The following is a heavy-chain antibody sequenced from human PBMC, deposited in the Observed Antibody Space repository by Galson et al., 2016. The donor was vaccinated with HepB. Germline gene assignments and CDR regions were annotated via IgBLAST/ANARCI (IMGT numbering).Heavy chain of an antibody. CDR3: ARRYFDYLHHGFDL. CDR2: IYYSGST. CDR1: ASLSSYY. J-gene: IGHJ3*01. Sequence: SETLSLTCNVSASLSSYYWSWIRQPPGKGLEWIGYIYYSGSTNYNPSLKSRATISVDRSKNQFSLRLTSVTAADTAVYYCARRYFDYLHHGFDLWGQGTMVTVSS. D-gene: IGHD3-9*01. V-gene: IGHV4-59*01.